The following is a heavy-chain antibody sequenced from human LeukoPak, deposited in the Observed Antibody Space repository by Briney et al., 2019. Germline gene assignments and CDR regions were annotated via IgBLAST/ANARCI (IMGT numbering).Heavy chain of an antibody. D-gene: IGHD3-10*01. J-gene: IGHJ4*02. CDR2: ISSSISTM. CDR1: GFTFSSYS. Sequence: TGGSLRLSCAASGFTFSSYSMNWVRQAPGKGLEWVSYISSSISTMYYADSVKGRFTISRDNAKNSLYLQLNSLRAEDSAVYYCARVSRYYSDSGSYPFFDYWGQGTLVTVSS. V-gene: IGHV3-48*04. CDR3: ARVSRYYSDSGSYPFFDY.